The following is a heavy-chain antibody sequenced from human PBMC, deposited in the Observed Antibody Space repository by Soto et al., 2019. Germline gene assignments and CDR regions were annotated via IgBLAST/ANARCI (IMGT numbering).Heavy chain of an antibody. V-gene: IGHV3-23*01. CDR1: GFTFSNYA. CDR2: IRGSGDSPFYATT. J-gene: IGHJ4*02. D-gene: IGHD1-1*01. Sequence: EVQLLESGGGLVQPGGSLRLSCAASGFTFSNYAMSWFRQAPGKGLEWVAAIRGSGDSPFYATTCYADSMKGRFTISRDNSKNTLYLQINSLRVEDTAVYYCAKARPGTETHWTDDYWGQGTLVTVSS. CDR3: AKARPGTETHWTDDY.